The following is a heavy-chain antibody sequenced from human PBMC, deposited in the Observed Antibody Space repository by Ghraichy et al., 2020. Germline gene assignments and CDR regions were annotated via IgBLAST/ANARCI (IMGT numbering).Heavy chain of an antibody. J-gene: IGHJ4*02. CDR2: ISWNSGSI. V-gene: IGHV3-9*01. Sequence: LRLSCAASGFTFDDYAMHWVRQAPGKGLEWVSGISWNSGSIGYADSVKGRFTISRDNAKNSLYLQMNSLRAEDTALYYCAKDMRSSSSGVSDYWGQGTLVTVSS. CDR1: GFTFDDYA. D-gene: IGHD6-6*01. CDR3: AKDMRSSSSGVSDY.